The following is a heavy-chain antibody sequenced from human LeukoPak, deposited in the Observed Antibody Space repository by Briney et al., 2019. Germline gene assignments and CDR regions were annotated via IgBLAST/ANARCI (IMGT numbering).Heavy chain of an antibody. V-gene: IGHV4-31*03. J-gene: IGHJ4*02. CDR2: TYYSGST. CDR3: ATLRGYYLFDY. Sequence: SETLSLTCTVSGGSISSSGYYWTWIRQHPGKGLEWIGNTYYSGSTYYNPSLKSRVTISVDTSKNQFSLKLSSVTAADTAVYYCATLRGYYLFDYWGQGTLVTVSS. D-gene: IGHD3-22*01. CDR1: GGSISSSGYY.